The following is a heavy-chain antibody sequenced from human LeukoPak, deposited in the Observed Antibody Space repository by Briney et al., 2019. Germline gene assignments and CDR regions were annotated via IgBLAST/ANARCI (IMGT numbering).Heavy chain of an antibody. D-gene: IGHD5-18*01. J-gene: IGHJ4*02. Sequence: PGESLKISCKGSGYSFTNYWIGWVRQMPGKGLERMGIIYPGDSDTRYSPSFQGQVTISADKSINTAYLQWSSLKASDTAMHYCARKTGSYGLNYFDYWGQGTLVTVSS. CDR3: ARKTGSYGLNYFDY. CDR2: IYPGDSDT. CDR1: GYSFTNYW. V-gene: IGHV5-51*03.